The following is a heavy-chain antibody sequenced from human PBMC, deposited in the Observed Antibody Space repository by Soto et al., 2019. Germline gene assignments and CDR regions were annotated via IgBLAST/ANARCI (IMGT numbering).Heavy chain of an antibody. CDR1: GYSISSGYY. CDR3: ARVLGRSRMDV. D-gene: IGHD3-16*01. Sequence: SEALSLTCAVSGYSISSGYYWGWIRQPPGKGLEWIGSIYHSGSTYYNPSLKSRVTISVDTSKNQFSLKLSSVTAADTAVYYCARVLGRSRMDVWGQGTTVT. V-gene: IGHV4-38-2*01. CDR2: IYHSGST. J-gene: IGHJ6*02.